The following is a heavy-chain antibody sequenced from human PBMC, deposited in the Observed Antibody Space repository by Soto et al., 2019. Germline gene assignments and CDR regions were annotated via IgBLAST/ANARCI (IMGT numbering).Heavy chain of an antibody. J-gene: IGHJ4*02. V-gene: IGHV3-74*01. D-gene: IGHD4-4*01. CDR1: GFTFSSYW. CDR3: ARDRSYSNYYFDY. CDR2: INSDGSST. Sequence: EVQLVESGGGLVQPGGSLRLSCAASGFTFSSYWMHWVRQAPGKGLVWVSRINSDGSSTSYEDSVKGRLTISRDNANNTRYQQINSLRAEDTAVYYCARDRSYSNYYFDYWGQGTLVTVSS.